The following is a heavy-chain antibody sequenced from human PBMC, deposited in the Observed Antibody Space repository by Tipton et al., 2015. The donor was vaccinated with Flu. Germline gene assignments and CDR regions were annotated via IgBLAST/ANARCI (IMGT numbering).Heavy chain of an antibody. V-gene: IGHV4-39*07. CDR3: ASHSGSPNGAFDI. D-gene: IGHD1-26*01. J-gene: IGHJ3*02. CDR1: GASINTFVYY. Sequence: TLSLTCTVSGASINTFVYYWGWIRQSPGKGLEWIGNVYYDGRAYYNPSLKSRVIISVDTSKNQFSLKLSSVTAADTAVYYCASHSGSPNGAFDIWGQGTVVTVSS. CDR2: VYYDGRA.